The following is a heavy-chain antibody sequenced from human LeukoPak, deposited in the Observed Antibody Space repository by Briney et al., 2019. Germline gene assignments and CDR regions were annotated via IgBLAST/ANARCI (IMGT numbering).Heavy chain of an antibody. CDR3: AKGSSTATPGYCGGDCYESAEYFQH. D-gene: IGHD2-21*01. CDR2: IRYDGSNK. J-gene: IGHJ1*01. CDR1: GFTFSSYG. Sequence: GGSLRLSCAASGFTFSSYGMHWVRQAPGKGLEWVAFIRYDGSNKYYADSVKGRFTISRDNSKNTLYLQMNSLRAEDTAVYYCAKGSSTATPGYCGGDCYESAEYFQHWGQGTLVTVSS. V-gene: IGHV3-30*02.